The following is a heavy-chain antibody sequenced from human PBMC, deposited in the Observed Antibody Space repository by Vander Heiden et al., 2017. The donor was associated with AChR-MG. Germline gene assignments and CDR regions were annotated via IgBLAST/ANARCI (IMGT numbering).Heavy chain of an antibody. CDR2: IYTSGST. Sequence: QVQLQESGPGLVKPSDTLSLTCTVSGGPISSYYWSWIRQPAGKGLEGIGRIYTSGSTNYNPSLKSRVTMSVDTSKNQFSLKLSSVTAADTAVYYCARGALFHDFWSGSDYYYYMDVWGKGTTVTVSS. J-gene: IGHJ6*03. V-gene: IGHV4-4*07. CDR1: GGPISSYY. D-gene: IGHD3-3*01. CDR3: ARGALFHDFWSGSDYYYYMDV.